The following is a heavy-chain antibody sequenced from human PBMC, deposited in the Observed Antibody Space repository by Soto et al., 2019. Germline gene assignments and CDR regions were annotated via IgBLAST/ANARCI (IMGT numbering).Heavy chain of an antibody. V-gene: IGHV4-31*03. CDR2: IYHTGKT. J-gene: IGHJ5*02. D-gene: IGHD6-13*01. Sequence: SETLSLTCSVSGDPLSLGGYYWTWIRQLPGKGLEWMGYIYHTGKTYYNPSLESRLTMSVDMIKNQFSVQLRSVTAADTAVYFCAREGSSTANCLDPWGQGAPVTVSS. CDR3: AREGSSTANCLDP. CDR1: GDPLSLGGYY.